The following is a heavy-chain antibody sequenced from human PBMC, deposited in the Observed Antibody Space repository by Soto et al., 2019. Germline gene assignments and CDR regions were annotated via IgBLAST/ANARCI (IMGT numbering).Heavy chain of an antibody. CDR1: GFSFSNYE. Sequence: GSLRLSCAVSGFSFSNYEMNWVRQAPGKGLEWVSYITSSGGTTYYADSVKGRFSVSRDNAKNSLYLQMNSLRAEDTAVYYCARESVKIFGVDVFDYWGQGALVTVSS. D-gene: IGHD3-3*01. J-gene: IGHJ4*02. CDR2: ITSSGGTT. CDR3: ARESVKIFGVDVFDY. V-gene: IGHV3-48*03.